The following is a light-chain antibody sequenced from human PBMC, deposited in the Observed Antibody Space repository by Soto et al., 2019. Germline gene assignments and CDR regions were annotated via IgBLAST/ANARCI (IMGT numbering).Light chain of an antibody. CDR3: QQYGSSPGT. V-gene: IGKV3-20*01. J-gene: IGKJ1*01. CDR1: QSVRDRY. CDR2: DTS. Sequence: EIVLTQSPGTLSLSPGERATLSCRASQSVRDRYLAWYQQKPGQAPSLLIYDTSTRATGVPDRFSGSGSGTDFALTIXXXXXXXXAIYFCQQYGSSPGTFGQGTKVEI.